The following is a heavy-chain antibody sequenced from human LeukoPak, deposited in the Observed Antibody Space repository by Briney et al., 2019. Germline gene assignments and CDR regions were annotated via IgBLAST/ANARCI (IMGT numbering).Heavy chain of an antibody. Sequence: GGSLRLSCAASGFPFSSYSMNWVRQAPGKGLEWVSYITSSSSTIYYADSVKGRSTISRDNSKNTLYLQMNSLRAEDTAVYYCVKVRRFLEWLHDYWGQGTLVTVSS. CDR3: VKVRRFLEWLHDY. D-gene: IGHD3-3*01. V-gene: IGHV3-48*01. J-gene: IGHJ4*02. CDR1: GFPFSSYS. CDR2: ITSSSSTI.